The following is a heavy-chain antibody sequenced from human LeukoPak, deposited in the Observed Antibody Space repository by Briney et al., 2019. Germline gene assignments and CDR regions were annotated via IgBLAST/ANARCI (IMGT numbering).Heavy chain of an antibody. V-gene: IGHV3-7*01. CDR3: ARVGSNYYDSSGYLI. Sequence: GGSLRLSCAASGFTFSSYWMSWVRQAPGKGLEWVANIKQDGSEKYYVDSVKGRFTISRDNAKNSLYLQMNSLRAEDTAVYYCARVGSNYYDSSGYLIWGQGTLVTVSS. CDR2: IKQDGSEK. D-gene: IGHD3-22*01. J-gene: IGHJ4*02. CDR1: GFTFSSYW.